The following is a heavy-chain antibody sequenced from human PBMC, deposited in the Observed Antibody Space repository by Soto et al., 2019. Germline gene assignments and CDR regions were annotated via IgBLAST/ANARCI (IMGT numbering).Heavy chain of an antibody. CDR3: ARHFDWLLVNAFDI. V-gene: IGHV3-23*01. D-gene: IGHD3-9*01. J-gene: IGHJ3*02. CDR2: ISGSGGST. CDR1: GFTFSSYA. Sequence: GGSLRLSCAASGFTFSSYAMSWVRQAPGKGLEWVSAISGSGGSTYYADSVKGRFTISRDNSKNTLYLQMNSLRAEDTAIYYCARHFDWLLVNAFDIWGQGTMVTVSS.